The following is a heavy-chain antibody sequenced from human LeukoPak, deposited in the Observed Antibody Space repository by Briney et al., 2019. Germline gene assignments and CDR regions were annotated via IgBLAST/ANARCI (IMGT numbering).Heavy chain of an antibody. Sequence: ASVKVSCKASGYTFTSNDINWVRQATGQGLEWMGWMNPNSGNTGYAQKFQGRVTMTRNTSISTAYMELSSLRSEDTAVYYCARSGIAVAGYYFDYWGQGTLVTVSS. CDR2: MNPNSGNT. CDR3: ARSGIAVAGYYFDY. CDR1: GYTFTSND. D-gene: IGHD6-19*01. V-gene: IGHV1-8*01. J-gene: IGHJ4*02.